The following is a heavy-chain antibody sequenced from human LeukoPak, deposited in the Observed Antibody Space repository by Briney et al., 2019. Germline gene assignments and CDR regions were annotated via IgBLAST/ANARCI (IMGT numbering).Heavy chain of an antibody. V-gene: IGHV3-7*01. CDR1: GFTFSSYW. CDR3: ASEDGSGSYYTLYYYYYYMDV. J-gene: IGHJ6*03. D-gene: IGHD3-10*01. Sequence: GGSLRLSCAASGFTFSSYWMSWVRQAPGKGLEWVANIKLDGSEKYYVDSVKGRFTISRDNAKNSLYLQMNSLRAEDTAVYYCASEDGSGSYYTLYYYYYYMDVWGKGTTVTISS. CDR2: IKLDGSEK.